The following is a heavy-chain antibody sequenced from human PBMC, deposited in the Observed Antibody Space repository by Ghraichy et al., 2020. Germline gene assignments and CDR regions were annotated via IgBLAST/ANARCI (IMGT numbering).Heavy chain of an antibody. Sequence: SETLSLTCTVSGGSISSYYWSWIRQPAGKGLEWIGRIYTSGSTNYNPSLKSRVTMSVDTSKNQFSLKLSSVTAADTAVYYCARDGVYDYGDYYSDYYYYGMDVWGQGTTVTVSS. V-gene: IGHV4-4*07. CDR1: GGSISSYY. J-gene: IGHJ6*02. CDR2: IYTSGST. CDR3: ARDGVYDYGDYYSDYYYYGMDV. D-gene: IGHD4-17*01.